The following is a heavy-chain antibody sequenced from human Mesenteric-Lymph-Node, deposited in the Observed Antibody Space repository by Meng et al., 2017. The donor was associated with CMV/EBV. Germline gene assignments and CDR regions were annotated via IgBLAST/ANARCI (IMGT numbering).Heavy chain of an antibody. CDR2: MNPNSGGT. Sequence: ASVKVSCKASGYTFTSYDINWVRQATGQGLEWMGWMNPNSGGTNYAQKFQGRVTMTRDTSISTAYMELSRLRSDDTAVYYCARTYCSSTSCRDYWGQGTLVTVSS. D-gene: IGHD2-2*01. V-gene: IGHV1-2*02. CDR3: ARTYCSSTSCRDY. CDR1: GYTFTSYD. J-gene: IGHJ4*02.